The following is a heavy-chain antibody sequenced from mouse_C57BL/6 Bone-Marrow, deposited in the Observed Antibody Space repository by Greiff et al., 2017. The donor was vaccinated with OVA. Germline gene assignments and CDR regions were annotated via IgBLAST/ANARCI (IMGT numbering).Heavy chain of an antibody. CDR3: ARSRVSTTVVATRGYAMDY. V-gene: IGHV1-64*01. Sequence: QVQLQQPGAELVKPGASVKLSCKASGYTFTSYWMHWVKQRPGQGLEWIGMIHPNSGSTNYNEKFKSKATLTVDKSSSTAYMQLSSLTSEDSAVYYCARSRVSTTVVATRGYAMDYWGQGTSVTVSS. CDR1: GYTFTSYW. J-gene: IGHJ4*01. CDR2: IHPNSGST. D-gene: IGHD1-1*01.